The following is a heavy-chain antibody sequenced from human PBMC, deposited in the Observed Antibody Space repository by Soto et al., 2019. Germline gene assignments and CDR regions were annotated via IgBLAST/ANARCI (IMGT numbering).Heavy chain of an antibody. V-gene: IGHV4-39*07. Sequence: PSETLSLTCTVSGGSISIGGYYWGWVRQPPGKGLEWVGTISHSGSTYYNPSLKSRVTISVDTSKSQLSLKLTSVTAADKAVYYCGSLRGDYDVWLMDVWGQGTTVTVSS. CDR1: GGSISIGGYY. D-gene: IGHD3-3*01. CDR2: ISHSGST. J-gene: IGHJ6*02. CDR3: GSLRGDYDVWLMDV.